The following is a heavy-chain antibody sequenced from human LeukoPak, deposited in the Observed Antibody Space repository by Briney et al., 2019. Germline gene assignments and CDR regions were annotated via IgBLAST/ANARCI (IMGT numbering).Heavy chain of an antibody. CDR2: VSYDGSNK. D-gene: IGHD2-15*01. J-gene: IGHJ4*02. Sequence: GGSLRLSCAASRFTFSTYAMHWVRQAPGKGLEWVAIVSYDGSNKYYADSVRGRFTISRDNSKNTLYLQMNSLRPEDTSMYYCARETLRNFDYWGRGTLVTVSS. CDR1: RFTFSTYA. V-gene: IGHV3-30*04. CDR3: ARETLRNFDY.